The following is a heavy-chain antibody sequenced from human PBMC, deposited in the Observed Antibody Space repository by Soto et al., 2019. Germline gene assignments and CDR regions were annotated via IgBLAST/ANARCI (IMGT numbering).Heavy chain of an antibody. V-gene: IGHV4-61*08. CDR3: ATQGFGKLHGLVDV. J-gene: IGHJ6*02. CDR2: IYKSGFT. D-gene: IGHD3-10*01. Sequence: SETLSLTCTVSGGSISSGGYYWSWIRQHPGKGLEWIGYIYKSGFTRYNPSLNSRVTLSVDTSKNQFSLKLSSVTAADTALYFCATQGFGKLHGLVDVWGQGTTVTVSS. CDR1: GGSISSGGYY.